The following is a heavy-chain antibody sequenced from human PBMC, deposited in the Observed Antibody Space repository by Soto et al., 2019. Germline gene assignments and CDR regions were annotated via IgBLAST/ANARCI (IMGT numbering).Heavy chain of an antibody. CDR3: AREGIYSSFDP. V-gene: IGHV4-4*02. Sequence: QVQLQESGPGLVKPSGTLALTCAVSGVSVTRSNWWSWVRQSPGKGLEWIGEVYHSGSTRYNPSLNSRVTLSVDISRNQFSLRLTSVTAADMAVYYCAREGIYSSFDPWGQGIPVTVSS. J-gene: IGHJ5*02. CDR2: VYHSGST. D-gene: IGHD5-12*01. CDR1: GVSVTRSNW.